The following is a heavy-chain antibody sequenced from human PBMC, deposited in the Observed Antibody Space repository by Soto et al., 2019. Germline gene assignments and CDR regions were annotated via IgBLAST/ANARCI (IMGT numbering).Heavy chain of an antibody. CDR3: ARDRGYYFDY. V-gene: IGHV4-31*03. J-gene: IGHJ4*02. CDR1: GGSISSGGYS. CDR2: IYYSGRT. Sequence: QVQLQESGPGLVKPSQTLSFTCPFPGGSISSGGYSWSWIRQHPGKGLEGIGYIYYSGRTYYNPSLKSRVAISVDTSKNQFSLKLSSVTAADTAVYFCARDRGYYFDYWGQGTLVTVSS.